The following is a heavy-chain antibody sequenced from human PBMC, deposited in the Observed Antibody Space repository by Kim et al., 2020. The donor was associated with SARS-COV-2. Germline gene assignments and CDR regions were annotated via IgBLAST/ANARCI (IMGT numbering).Heavy chain of an antibody. V-gene: IGHV5-51*01. J-gene: IGHJ4*02. D-gene: IGHD1-26*01. CDR3: ARRGSGNYDYFDY. Sequence: YSPSFQGQVNISGDKSVSTAYMRWSSVRASDNAMYYCARRGSGNYDYFDYWGKGTLVTVSS.